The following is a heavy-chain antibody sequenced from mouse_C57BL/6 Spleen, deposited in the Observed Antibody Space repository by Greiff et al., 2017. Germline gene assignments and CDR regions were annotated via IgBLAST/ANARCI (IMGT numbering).Heavy chain of an antibody. V-gene: IGHV1-39*01. CDR3: ARRRSGGYAMDY. D-gene: IGHD3-1*01. J-gene: IGHJ4*01. Sequence: EVKLMESGPELVKPGASVKISCKASGYSFTDYNMNWVKQSNGKSLEWIGVINPNYGTTSYNQKFKGKATLTVDQSSSTAYMQLNSLTSEDSAVYYCARRRSGGYAMDYWGQGTSVTVSS. CDR2: INPNYGTT. CDR1: GYSFTDYN.